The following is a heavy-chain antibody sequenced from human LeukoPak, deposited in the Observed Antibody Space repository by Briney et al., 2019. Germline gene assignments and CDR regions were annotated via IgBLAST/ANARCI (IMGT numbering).Heavy chain of an antibody. CDR1: GFTLDDYA. CDR3: AKDMAYGSGTQIDY. J-gene: IGHJ4*02. V-gene: IGHV3-9*01. CDR2: ISWNSGNI. D-gene: IGHD3-10*01. Sequence: GRSLRLSCAASGFTLDDYAMHWVRQAPGKGLEWVSGISWNSGNIGYADSVKGRFTISRDNAKNSLYLQMNSLRAEDTALYYCAKDMAYGSGTQIDYWGQGTLVTVSS.